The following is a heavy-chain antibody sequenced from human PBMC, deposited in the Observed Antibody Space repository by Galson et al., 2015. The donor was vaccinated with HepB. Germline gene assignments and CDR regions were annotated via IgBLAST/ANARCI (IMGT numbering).Heavy chain of an antibody. J-gene: IGHJ3*02. V-gene: IGHV3-53*01. CDR1: GFTVSSNY. CDR3: ANAHSPSWGATPHDAFDI. Sequence: SLRLSCAASGFTVSSNYMSWVRQAPGKGLEWVSVIYSGGSTYYADSVKGRFTISRDNSKNTLYLQMNSLRAEDTAVYYCANAHSPSWGATPHDAFDIWGQGTMVTVSS. CDR2: IYSGGST. D-gene: IGHD1-26*01.